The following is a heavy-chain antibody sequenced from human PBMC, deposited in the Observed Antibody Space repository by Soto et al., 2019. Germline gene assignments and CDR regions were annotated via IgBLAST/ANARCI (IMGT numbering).Heavy chain of an antibody. CDR3: AASIFYYGMDV. CDR1: GYTFTNYW. CDR2: IYPGDSDT. Sequence: SLKISCKGSGYTFTNYWIGWVRQMPGKGPEWMGIIYPGDSDTKYNPSFQGQVTISADKSITTTYLQWSSLKASDTAIYYCAASIFYYGMDVWGQGTTVTVSS. J-gene: IGHJ6*02. V-gene: IGHV5-51*01.